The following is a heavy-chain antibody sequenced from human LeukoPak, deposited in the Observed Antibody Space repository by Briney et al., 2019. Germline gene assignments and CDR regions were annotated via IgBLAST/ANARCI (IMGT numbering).Heavy chain of an antibody. CDR2: IYTSGST. V-gene: IGHV4-4*07. CDR1: GGSISSYY. J-gene: IGHJ6*02. D-gene: IGHD6-13*01. CDR3: ARDTLGGSSSPMDV. Sequence: SETLSLTCTVSGGSISSYYWSWIRQPAGKGLEWIGRIYTSGSTNYNPSLKSRVTMSVDTSKNQFSLKLSSVTAADTAVYYCARDTLGGSSSPMDVWGQGTTVTVSS.